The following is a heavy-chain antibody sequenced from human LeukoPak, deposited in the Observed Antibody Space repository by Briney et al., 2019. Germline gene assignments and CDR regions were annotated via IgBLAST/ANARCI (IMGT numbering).Heavy chain of an antibody. D-gene: IGHD3-10*01. Sequence: ASVKVSCKASGYTFTSYGISWVRQAPGQGLEWMGWISAYNGNTNYAQKLQGRVTMTTDTSTNTAYMELRSLRSDDTAVYYCARDLVTLVRGHHLCLDYWGQGTLVTVSS. CDR3: ARDLVTLVRGHHLCLDY. CDR1: GYTFTSYG. V-gene: IGHV1-18*01. CDR2: ISAYNGNT. J-gene: IGHJ4*02.